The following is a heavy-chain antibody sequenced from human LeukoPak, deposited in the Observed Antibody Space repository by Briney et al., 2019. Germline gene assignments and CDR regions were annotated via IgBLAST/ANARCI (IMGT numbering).Heavy chain of an antibody. J-gene: IGHJ4*02. V-gene: IGHV3-48*03. Sequence: PGRSLRLSCVVSGFTFSSYGMHWVRQAPGKGLEWVSYISESGITIYYADSVKGRFTISRDNAKNSLFLQMNSLRAEDTALYYCARTSGDYDYWGQGTLVTVSP. CDR2: ISESGITI. CDR3: ARTSGDYDY. CDR1: GFTFSSYG. D-gene: IGHD4-17*01.